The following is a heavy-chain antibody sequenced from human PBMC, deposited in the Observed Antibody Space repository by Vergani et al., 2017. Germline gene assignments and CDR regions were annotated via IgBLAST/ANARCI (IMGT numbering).Heavy chain of an antibody. Sequence: QVQLQESGPGLVKPSQTLSLTCTVSGGSISSYYWSWIRQPPGKGLEWIGYIYYSGSTNYNPSLKSRVTISVDTSKNQFSLKLSSVTAADTAVYYCAREYSSSWYYYYYYMDVWGKGTTVTVSS. CDR1: GGSISSYY. J-gene: IGHJ6*03. CDR2: IYYSGST. D-gene: IGHD6-13*01. CDR3: AREYSSSWYYYYYYMDV. V-gene: IGHV4-59*12.